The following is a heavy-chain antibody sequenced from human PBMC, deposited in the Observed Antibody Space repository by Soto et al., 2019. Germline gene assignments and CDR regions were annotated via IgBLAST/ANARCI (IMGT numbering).Heavy chain of an antibody. D-gene: IGHD6-19*01. CDR1: GFAVSSKY. V-gene: IGHV3-53*01. CDR3: VQTTGWPGFDF. J-gene: IGHJ4*02. CDR2: IYGGGTT. Sequence: EVQLVESGGVLIQPGGPLRLSCAASGFAVSSKYMTWVRQAPGKGLEWVSVIYGGGTTYYADSVKGRFTISRDTSKNTLYLQMNSLRAEDTAVYYCVQTTGWPGFDFWGQGTLVTVSS.